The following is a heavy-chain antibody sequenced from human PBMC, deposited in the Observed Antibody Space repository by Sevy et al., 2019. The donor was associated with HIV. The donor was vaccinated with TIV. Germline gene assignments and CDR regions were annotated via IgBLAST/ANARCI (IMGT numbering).Heavy chain of an antibody. V-gene: IGHV3-11*06. CDR3: ARDRDCTGTSCYHWFDP. CDR1: GFTFSDYY. Sequence: GGSLRLSCSASGFTFSDYYMAWIRQAPGKGLEWLAYTRGSSPYVKYADSLKGRFTISRDNAKNSLFLQMDSLRVEGTAISYCARDRDCTGTSCYHWFDPWGQGTLVTVSS. J-gene: IGHJ5*02. CDR2: TRGSSPYV. D-gene: IGHD2-8*02.